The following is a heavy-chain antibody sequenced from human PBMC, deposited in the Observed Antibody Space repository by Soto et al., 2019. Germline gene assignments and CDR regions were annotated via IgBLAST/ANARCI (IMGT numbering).Heavy chain of an antibody. CDR1: GFTFSSYG. V-gene: IGHV3-33*06. CDR3: AKHSYNFLSRYYHPFDG. CDR2: IWYDGSSK. Sequence: QVKLVESGGGVVQPGRSLRLSCAVSGFTFSSYGMHWVRQAPGKGLEWVALIWYDGSSKFYADSVKGRFTISRDNSKNTLSMEISRLKAENTAMYYCAKHSYNFLSRYYHPFDGWGQGNLVTVSS. D-gene: IGHD3-3*01. J-gene: IGHJ4*02.